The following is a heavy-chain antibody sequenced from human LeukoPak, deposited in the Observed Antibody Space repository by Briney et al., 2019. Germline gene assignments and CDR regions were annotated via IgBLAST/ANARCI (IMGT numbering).Heavy chain of an antibody. J-gene: IGHJ2*01. Sequence: SETLSLTCTISSGSIDRSYWNWIRQSAGRGLEWIGRVYTSGSPNYNPFLKERVTVSLDTSRKQFSLNLTSLTAADTALYFCARAPRVRGFYFDLWGRGALVTVS. V-gene: IGHV4-4*07. CDR1: SGSIDRSY. CDR2: VYTSGSP. D-gene: IGHD3-9*01. CDR3: ARAPRVRGFYFDL.